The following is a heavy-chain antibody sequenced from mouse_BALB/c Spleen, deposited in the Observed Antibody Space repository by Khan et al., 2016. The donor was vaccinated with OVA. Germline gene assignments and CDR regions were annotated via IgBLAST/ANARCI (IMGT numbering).Heavy chain of an antibody. V-gene: IGHV1S132*01. J-gene: IGHJ2*01. CDR2: IYPGTDNT. Sequence: VQLQESGAELVRPGASVKLSCKTSGYIFTNYWIPWVKQRSGQGLEWIARIYPGTDNTYYSENFKDKATLTADKSSSTAYMQLSSLTSEDSAVYFCAREGVRCYFDYWGQGTTLTVSS. CDR3: AREGVRCYFDY. CDR1: GYIFTNYW.